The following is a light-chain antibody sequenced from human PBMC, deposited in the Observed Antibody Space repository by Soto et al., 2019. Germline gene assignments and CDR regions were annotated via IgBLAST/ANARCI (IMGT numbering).Light chain of an antibody. CDR3: QVWDSTSDHRVV. CDR1: NIGSES. CDR2: YDS. Sequence: SYELTQPPSVSVAPGKTARITCGGDNIGSESVHWYLQKPGQAPVVVIYYDSDRTSGIPERFSGSNSGNTATLTISRVEPGDEADYHCQVWDSTSDHRVVFGGGTKVTVL. J-gene: IGLJ2*01. V-gene: IGLV3-21*04.